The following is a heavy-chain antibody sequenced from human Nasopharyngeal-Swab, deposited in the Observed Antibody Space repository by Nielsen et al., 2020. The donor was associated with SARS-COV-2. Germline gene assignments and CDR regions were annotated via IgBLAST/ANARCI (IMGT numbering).Heavy chain of an antibody. Sequence: GESLKISCAASGFTFSGSAMHWVRQASGKGLEWVGRIRSKANSYATAYVASVKGRFTISRDDSKNTAYLQVNSLKTEDTAVYYCTGGVTMVRHWGQGTLVTVSS. CDR1: GFTFSGSA. CDR2: IRSKANSYAT. D-gene: IGHD3-10*01. J-gene: IGHJ4*02. CDR3: TGGVTMVRH. V-gene: IGHV3-73*01.